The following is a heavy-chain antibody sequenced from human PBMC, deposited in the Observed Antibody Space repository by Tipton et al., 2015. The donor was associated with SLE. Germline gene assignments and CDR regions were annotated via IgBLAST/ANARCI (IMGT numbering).Heavy chain of an antibody. CDR1: GGSISSSGYY. CDR2: INHSGST. CDR3: ARGSYGPNWFDP. J-gene: IGHJ5*02. V-gene: IGHV4-39*07. Sequence: TLSLTCTVSGGSISSSGYYWSWIRQPPGKGLEWIGEINHSGSTNYNPSLKSRVTISVDTSKNQFSLKLSSVTAADTAVYYCARGSYGPNWFDPWGQGTLVTVSS. D-gene: IGHD6-6*01.